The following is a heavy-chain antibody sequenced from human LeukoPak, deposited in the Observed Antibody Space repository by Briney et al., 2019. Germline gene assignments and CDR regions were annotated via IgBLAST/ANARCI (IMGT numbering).Heavy chain of an antibody. CDR2: ISAYNGNT. Sequence: ASVKVSCKASGYTFTSYYMHWVRQAPGQGLEWMGWISAYNGNTNYAQKLQGRVTMTTDTSTSTAYMELRSLRSDDTAVYYCARGDSGSSLFDNWFDPWGQGTLVTVSS. V-gene: IGHV1-18*04. D-gene: IGHD1-26*01. CDR3: ARGDSGSSLFDNWFDP. CDR1: GYTFTSYY. J-gene: IGHJ5*02.